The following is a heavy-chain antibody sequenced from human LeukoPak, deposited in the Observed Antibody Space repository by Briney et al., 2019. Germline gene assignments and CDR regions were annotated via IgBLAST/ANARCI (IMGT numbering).Heavy chain of an antibody. V-gene: IGHV3-43*02. CDR1: GFTFDDYA. D-gene: IGHD1-26*01. CDR3: AKAGMGATLYYGMDV. J-gene: IGHJ6*02. Sequence: PGGSLRLSCAASGFTFDDYAMHWVRQAPGKGLEWVSLISGGGGSTYYADSVKGRFTISRDNSKNSLYLQMNSLRTEDTALYYCAKAGMGATLYYGMDVWGQGTTVTVSS. CDR2: ISGGGGST.